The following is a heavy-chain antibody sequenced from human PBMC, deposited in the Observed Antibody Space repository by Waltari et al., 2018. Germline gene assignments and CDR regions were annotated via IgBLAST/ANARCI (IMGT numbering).Heavy chain of an antibody. CDR1: GLYLRRNS. CDR3: VRDGSNIANSRTDNWFDP. Sequence: EVSLFESGGGLVQRGGSLRLSCAAFGLYLRRNSMSWVRQAPGRGLDGAGSIGGSRIRTRCPDSAKSRFTSSRDDSRKGLYLQMNSLSAEETAIYYCVRDGSNIANSRTDNWFDPWGQGTLGTVSS. V-gene: IGHV3-23*01. CDR2: IGGSRIRT. D-gene: IGHD1-1*01. J-gene: IGHJ5*02.